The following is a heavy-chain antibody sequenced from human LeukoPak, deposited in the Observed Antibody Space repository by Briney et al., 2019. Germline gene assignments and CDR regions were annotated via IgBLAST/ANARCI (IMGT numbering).Heavy chain of an antibody. CDR3: ARTHNDLGSYYYGMDV. Sequence: SETLSLTCTVSGYIINSGYYWGWIRQPPGKGLEWIGSIYHTGSTYDNPSLKSRVTVSVDTSKNQFSLKLSSVTAADTAVYYCARTHNDLGSYYYGMDVWGQGTTVTVSS. CDR1: GYIINSGYY. V-gene: IGHV4-38-2*02. CDR2: IYHTGST. J-gene: IGHJ6*02. D-gene: IGHD3-10*01.